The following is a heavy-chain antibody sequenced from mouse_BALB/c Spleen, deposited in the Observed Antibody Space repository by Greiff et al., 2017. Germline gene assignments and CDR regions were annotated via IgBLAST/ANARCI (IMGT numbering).Heavy chain of an antibody. CDR2: ISDGGSYT. Sequence: EVQVVESGGGLVKPGGSLKLSCAASGFTFSDYYMYWVRQTPEKRLEWVATISDGGSYTYYPDSVKGRFTISRDNAKNNLYLQMSSLKSEDTAMYYCARDQGSSHQAWFAYWGQGTLVTVSA. CDR1: GFTFSDYY. D-gene: IGHD1-1*01. CDR3: ARDQGSSHQAWFAY. J-gene: IGHJ3*01. V-gene: IGHV5-4*02.